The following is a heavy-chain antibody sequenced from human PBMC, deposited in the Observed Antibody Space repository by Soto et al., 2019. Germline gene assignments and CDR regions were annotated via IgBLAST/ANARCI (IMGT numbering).Heavy chain of an antibody. CDR2: INPKSGGT. V-gene: IGHV1-2*04. J-gene: IGHJ6*02. Sequence: GASVKVSCKASGYTFNFYGITWVRQAPGQGLEWLGRINPKSGGTSTAQKFQGWVTMTTDTSISTASMELTRLTSDDTAIYYCARGDSTDCSNGVCSFFYNHDMDVWGQGTTVTVSS. CDR1: GYTFNFYG. D-gene: IGHD2-8*01. CDR3: ARGDSTDCSNGVCSFFYNHDMDV.